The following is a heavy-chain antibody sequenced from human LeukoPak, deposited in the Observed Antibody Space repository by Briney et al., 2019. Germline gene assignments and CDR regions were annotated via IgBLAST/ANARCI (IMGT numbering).Heavy chain of an antibody. CDR2: ISAYTGKT. CDR3: ARDYFGSGRNIDY. Sequence: APVTVSCEASGYTFMSYGMMWARQAPGQGPEWMGWISAYTGKTKYAQNFQGRVSMTTDTSTATAYMELRGLKFDDTAVYYCARDYFGSGRNIDYWGQGTLVTVSS. D-gene: IGHD3-10*01. CDR1: GYTFMSYG. V-gene: IGHV1-18*01. J-gene: IGHJ4*02.